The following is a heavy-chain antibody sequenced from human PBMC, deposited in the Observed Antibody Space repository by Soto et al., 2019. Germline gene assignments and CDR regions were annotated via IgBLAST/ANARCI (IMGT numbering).Heavy chain of an antibody. CDR2: IWYDGSNK. D-gene: IGHD3-3*01. CDR3: ARESVLQDFWIGGAFDY. J-gene: IGHJ4*02. V-gene: IGHV3-33*01. CDR1: GFTFSSYG. Sequence: GGSLRLSCAASGFTFSSYGMHWVRQAPGKGLEWVAVIWYDGSNKYYADSVKGRFTISRDNSKNTLYLQMNSLRAEDTAVYYCARESVLQDFWIGGAFDYWGQGTLVTVSS.